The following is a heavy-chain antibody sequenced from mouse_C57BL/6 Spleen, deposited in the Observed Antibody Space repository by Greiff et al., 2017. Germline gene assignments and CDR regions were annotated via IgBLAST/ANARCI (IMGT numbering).Heavy chain of an antibody. Sequence: QVQLQQPGTKLVKPGASVKLSCKASGYTFTSYWMHWVKQRPGQGLEWIGNINPSNGGTNYNEKFKSKATLTVDKSSSTAYMQLSSLTSEDSAVYYCARKDYYGSSPYWYFDVWGTGTTVTVSS. CDR1: GYTFTSYW. D-gene: IGHD1-1*01. CDR3: ARKDYYGSSPYWYFDV. J-gene: IGHJ1*03. V-gene: IGHV1-53*01. CDR2: INPSNGGT.